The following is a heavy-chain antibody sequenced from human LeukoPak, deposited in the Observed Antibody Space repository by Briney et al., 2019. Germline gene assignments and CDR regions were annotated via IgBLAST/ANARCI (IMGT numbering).Heavy chain of an antibody. CDR3: ARDDCSGGSCYIDY. V-gene: IGHV1-69*13. CDR2: IIPIFGTA. D-gene: IGHD2-15*01. J-gene: IGHJ4*02. CDR1: GGTFSSYA. Sequence: ASVKVSCKASGGTFSSYAISWVRQAPGQGLEWMGGIIPIFGTANYAQKFQGRVTITADESTSTAYMELSSLRSEDTAVYYCARDDCSGGSCYIDYWGQGTLVTVSS.